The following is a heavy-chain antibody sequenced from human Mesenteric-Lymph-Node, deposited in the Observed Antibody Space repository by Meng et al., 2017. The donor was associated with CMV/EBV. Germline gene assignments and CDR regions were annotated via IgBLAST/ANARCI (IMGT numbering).Heavy chain of an antibody. V-gene: IGHV4-39*01. Sequence: FSGGSISSSRYYWGWIRQPPGKGLEWIGSIYYSGSTYYNPSLKSRVTISVDTSKNQFSLKLSSVTAADTAVYYCARLGMIVVAVGYWGQGTLVTVSS. CDR2: IYYSGST. CDR3: ARLGMIVVAVGY. D-gene: IGHD3-22*01. J-gene: IGHJ4*02. CDR1: GGSISSSRYY.